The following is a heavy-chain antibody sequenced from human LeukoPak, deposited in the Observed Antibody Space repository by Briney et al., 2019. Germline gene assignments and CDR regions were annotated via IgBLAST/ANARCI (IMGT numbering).Heavy chain of an antibody. J-gene: IGHJ4*02. CDR2: IYYSGST. CDR1: GGSISSGDYY. V-gene: IGHV4-30-4*01. Sequence: SQTLPLTCTVSGGSISSGDYYWSWIRQPPGKGLEWIGYIYYSGSTYYNPSLKSRVTISVDTSKNQFSLKLSSVTAADTAVYYCARGGNGDPYFDSWGQAILVTASS. D-gene: IGHD4-17*01. CDR3: ARGGNGDPYFDS.